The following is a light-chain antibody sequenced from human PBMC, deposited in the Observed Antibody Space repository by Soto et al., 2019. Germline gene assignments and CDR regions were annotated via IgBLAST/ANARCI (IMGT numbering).Light chain of an antibody. J-gene: IGKJ1*01. V-gene: IGKV3-20*01. CDR2: GAS. CDR3: QQYGSSPLT. CDR1: QSVSGSY. Sequence: EIVLTQSPGTLSLSPGERATLSCRASQSVSGSYLAWYRQKPGQAPRLLIFGASSRATGIPDRFSGSGSGTDFTLTISRLEREDFAVYYCQQYGSSPLTFGQGTKVDIK.